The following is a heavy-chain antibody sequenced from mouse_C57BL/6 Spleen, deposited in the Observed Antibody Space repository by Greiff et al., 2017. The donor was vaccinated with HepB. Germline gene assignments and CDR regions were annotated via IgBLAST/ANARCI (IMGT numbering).Heavy chain of an antibody. D-gene: IGHD4-1*01. J-gene: IGHJ2*01. CDR3: ATSNWDFDY. Sequence: QVQLQQPGAELVRPGSSVKLSCKASGYTFTSYWMDWVKQRPGQGLEWIGNIYPSDSETHYNQKFTDKATLTVYKSSSTAYMQLSSLTSEDSAVYYCATSNWDFDYWGQGTTLTVSS. V-gene: IGHV1-61*01. CDR1: GYTFTSYW. CDR2: IYPSDSET.